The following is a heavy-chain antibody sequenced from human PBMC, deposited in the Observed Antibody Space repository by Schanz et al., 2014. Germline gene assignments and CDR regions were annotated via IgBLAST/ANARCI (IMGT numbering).Heavy chain of an antibody. CDR3: ARENLNWEAFDI. D-gene: IGHD7-27*01. V-gene: IGHV3-11*01. J-gene: IGHJ3*02. CDR1: GFIFNDYY. Sequence: QVQLVESGGGLVKPGGSLRLSCAASGFIFNDYYMNWIRQAPGKGLEWLSYISRDGTTSYYADSVKGRFTLSRDNAKNSLYLEMTSLRGEDTAVYYCARENLNWEAFDIWGQGTVVTVSS. CDR2: ISRDGTTS.